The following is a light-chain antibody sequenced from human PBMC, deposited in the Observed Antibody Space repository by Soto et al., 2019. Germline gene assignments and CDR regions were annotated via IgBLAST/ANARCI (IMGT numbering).Light chain of an antibody. CDR3: QQRNIWPPVT. CDR1: PSVTNY. Sequence: IVLTQYPATLSLSPGERATLSCSASPSVTNYLAWYQQKPAQPPRLLIYGAFNRAAGIPARFSGSGSGTDFTLTISSLEPEDSAVYYCQQRNIWPPVTFGQGTRLEIK. J-gene: IGKJ5*01. CDR2: GAF. V-gene: IGKV3-11*01.